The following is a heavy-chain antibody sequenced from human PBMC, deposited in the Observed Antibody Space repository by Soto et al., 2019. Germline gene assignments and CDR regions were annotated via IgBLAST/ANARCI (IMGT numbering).Heavy chain of an antibody. J-gene: IGHJ3*02. D-gene: IGHD2-15*01. V-gene: IGHV3-23*01. CDR1: GIPFSSYA. Sequence: PGGALTLFCAPSGIPFSSYAINWARLAPEKVLEWVSGISGSGGSTYYADSVKGRFTISRDNSKNTLYLQMNSLRAEDTAVYYCAKVVRQLLPSLRLPYDAFDIWGQGTMVTVSS. CDR3: AKVVRQLLPSLRLPYDAFDI. CDR2: ISGSGGST.